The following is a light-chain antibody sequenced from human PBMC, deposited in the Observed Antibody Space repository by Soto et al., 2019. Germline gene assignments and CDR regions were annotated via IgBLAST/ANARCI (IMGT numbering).Light chain of an antibody. J-gene: IGLJ3*02. CDR1: SSDVGGYNY. Sequence: QSVLTQPPSASGSPGQSVTISCTGTSSDVGGYNYVSWYQQHPGKAPKLMIYEVTKRPSGVPDRFSGSKSGNTASLTVSGLLAEDEADYYCSSHAGIINVVFGGGPSSPS. V-gene: IGLV2-8*01. CDR2: EVT. CDR3: SSHAGIINVV.